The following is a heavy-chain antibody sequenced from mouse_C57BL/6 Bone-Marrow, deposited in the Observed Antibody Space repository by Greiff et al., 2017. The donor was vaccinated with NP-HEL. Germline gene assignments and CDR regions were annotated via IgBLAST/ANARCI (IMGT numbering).Heavy chain of an antibody. D-gene: IGHD1-1*01. Sequence: QVQLQQSGAELVKPGASVKISCKASGYAFSSYWMNWVKQRPGKGLEWIGQIYPGDGDTNYNGKFKGKATMTAAKSSSTAYMQLSSLTSEDSAVYYCTRGDYYGSSLWYFDGWGTGTTVTVSS. CDR3: TRGDYYGSSLWYFDG. J-gene: IGHJ1*03. CDR2: IYPGDGDT. CDR1: GYAFSSYW. V-gene: IGHV1-80*01.